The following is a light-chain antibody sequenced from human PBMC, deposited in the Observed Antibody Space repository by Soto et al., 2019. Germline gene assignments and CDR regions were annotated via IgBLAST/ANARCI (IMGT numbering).Light chain of an antibody. Sequence: EIVLTQYPGTLSLSPGERATLSCRASQSVSSSYLAWYQQKPGQAPRLLIYGASSRATGIPDRFSGSGSGTDFTRTISRLEPEDVAVYFCQQYGSSPVTFGQGTRLEI. CDR1: QSVSSSY. CDR2: GAS. CDR3: QQYGSSPVT. V-gene: IGKV3-20*01. J-gene: IGKJ5*01.